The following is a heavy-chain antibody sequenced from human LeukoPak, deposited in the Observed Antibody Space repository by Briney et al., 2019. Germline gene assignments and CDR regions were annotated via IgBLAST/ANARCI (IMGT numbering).Heavy chain of an antibody. CDR3: ARGGASSGWYDNWFDP. V-gene: IGHV4-34*01. D-gene: IGHD6-19*01. CDR1: GGSFSGYY. J-gene: IGHJ5*02. CDR2: INHSGST. Sequence: SETLSLTCAVYGGSFSGYYWSWIRLPPGKGLEWIGEINHSGSTNYNPSLKSRVTISVDTSKNQFSLKLSSVTAADTAVYYCARGGASSGWYDNWFDPWGQGTLVTVSS.